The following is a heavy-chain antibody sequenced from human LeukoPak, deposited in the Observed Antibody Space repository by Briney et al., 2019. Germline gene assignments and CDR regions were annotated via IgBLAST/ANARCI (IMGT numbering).Heavy chain of an antibody. Sequence: ASVKVSCKASGYTFTCYYMHWLRQAPGQGLEWMGLINPNSGGTNYAQKFQGRVTMTRDTSISTAYMELSRLRSDDTAVYYCARDSGGSGWYEYYYMDVWGKGTTVTVSS. CDR1: GYTFTCYY. CDR2: INPNSGGT. V-gene: IGHV1-2*02. D-gene: IGHD6-19*01. CDR3: ARDSGGSGWYEYYYMDV. J-gene: IGHJ6*03.